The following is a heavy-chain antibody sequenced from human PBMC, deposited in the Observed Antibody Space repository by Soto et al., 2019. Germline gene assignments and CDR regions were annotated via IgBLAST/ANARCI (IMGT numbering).Heavy chain of an antibody. CDR2: ISGSGGTT. V-gene: IGHV3-23*01. J-gene: IGHJ4*02. CDR1: GFTFSSYA. Sequence: PGGSLRLSCAASGFTFSSYAMSWVRQAPGKGLEWVSDISGSGGTTYYADSVKGRFTVSRDNSKNTLYLQMNSLRAEDTAVYYCAKDLSIGWHNTSSVSDYWAQGILVTVSS. D-gene: IGHD6-19*01. CDR3: AKDLSIGWHNTSSVSDY.